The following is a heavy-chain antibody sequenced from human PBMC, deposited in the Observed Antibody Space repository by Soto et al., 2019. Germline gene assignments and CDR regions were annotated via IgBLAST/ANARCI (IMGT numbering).Heavy chain of an antibody. CDR2: MNPNSGNT. J-gene: IGHJ3*02. CDR1: GYTFTSYD. D-gene: IGHD3-22*01. V-gene: IGHV1-8*01. CDR3: ASGKGYCVRSGYTGPEAFDI. Sequence: ASVKVSCKASGYTFTSYDINWVRQATGQGLEWMGWMNPNSGNTGYAQKFQGRVTMTRNTSISTAYMELSSLRSEDTAVYYCASGKGYCVRSGYTGPEAFDICGQGTMVTVSS.